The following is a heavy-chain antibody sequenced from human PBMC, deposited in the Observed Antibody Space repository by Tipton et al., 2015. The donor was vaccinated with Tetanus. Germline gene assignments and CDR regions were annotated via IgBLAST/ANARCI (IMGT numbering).Heavy chain of an antibody. Sequence: QLVQSGGEVKKPGESLKISCKGSGYIFNNYWIGWVRQKPGKGPEWMGIIYPGDSDTRYSPSFQGQVTISVDKSINTAYLQWSSLKASDTSMFYCARAHCTDGVCNFDFWGQGALVTVAS. J-gene: IGHJ4*02. V-gene: IGHV5-51*01. CDR1: GYIFNNYW. D-gene: IGHD2-8*01. CDR2: IYPGDSDT. CDR3: ARAHCTDGVCNFDF.